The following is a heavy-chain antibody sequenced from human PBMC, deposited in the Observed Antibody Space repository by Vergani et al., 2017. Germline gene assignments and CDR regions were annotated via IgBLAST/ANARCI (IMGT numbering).Heavy chain of an antibody. J-gene: IGHJ5*01. CDR2: ISSDGGGT. V-gene: IGHV3-64*01. Sequence: EVHLVESGGGLVQPGGSLRLSCAASGFTFRNYIMHWVRQTPGRGLEYVSGISSDGGGTYHANSVRGRFTISRDNSKNTVYLQMGSLKTEDTAVYYCARGGARGTTLSTTWFDSWGQGTLVTVSS. CDR1: GFTFRNYI. CDR3: ARGGARGTTLSTTWFDS. D-gene: IGHD1-1*01.